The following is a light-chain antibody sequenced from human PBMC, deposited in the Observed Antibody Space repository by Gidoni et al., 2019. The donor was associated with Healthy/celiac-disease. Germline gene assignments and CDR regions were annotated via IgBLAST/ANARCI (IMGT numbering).Light chain of an antibody. J-gene: IGLJ2*01. V-gene: IGLV2-14*01. CDR1: SSDVGGYNY. CDR3: SSYTSSSTVV. CDR2: EVS. Sequence: QAALTHPDFVSGSPRQSLTISCTGTSSDVGGYNYVTWYQQHPCQAPKLMIYEVSNPPSGVSNRFSGSKSGNTASLTISGLQAEDEADYYCSSYTSSSTVVFGAGTKLTVL.